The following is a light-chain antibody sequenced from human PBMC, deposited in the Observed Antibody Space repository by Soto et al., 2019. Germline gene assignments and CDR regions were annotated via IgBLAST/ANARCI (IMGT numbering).Light chain of an antibody. CDR3: QSYDSTLSARYV. J-gene: IGLJ1*01. CDR2: GNS. V-gene: IGLV1-40*01. CDR1: SSNIGANYD. Sequence: QPVLTQPPSVSGAPGQRVTISCTGSSSNIGANYDVHWYQQRPGTAPKLLIFGNSNRPSGVPDRFSGSKSGTSASLAITGLQAEGEGDYYCQSYDSTLSARYVFGTGTKLTVL.